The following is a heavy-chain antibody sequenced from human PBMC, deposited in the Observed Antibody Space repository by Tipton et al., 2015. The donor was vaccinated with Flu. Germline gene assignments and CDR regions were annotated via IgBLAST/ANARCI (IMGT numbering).Heavy chain of an antibody. CDR2: IFPRGNS. J-gene: IGHJ5*01. Sequence: TLSLTCAVSGYSIRSSNYYWGWIRQPPGKGLEWIGKIFPRGNSYHNPSLKSQFTRPVETSKNQSSLNLGSVTAADPAVYYCARRDYSNYVSGPKNWFDSWGQGALVIVSS. D-gene: IGHD4-11*01. CDR3: ARRDYSNYVSGPKNWFDS. CDR1: GYSIRSSNYY. V-gene: IGHV4-38-2*01.